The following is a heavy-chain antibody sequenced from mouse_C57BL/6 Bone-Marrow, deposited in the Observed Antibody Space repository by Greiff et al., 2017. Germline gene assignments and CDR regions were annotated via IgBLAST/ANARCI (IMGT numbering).Heavy chain of an antibody. CDR2: IFPGDGDT. CDR3: ARNAYYSNSYYAMDY. Sequence: QVQLQQSGAELVKPGASVKISCKASGYAFSSYWMNWVKQRPGKGLEWIGQIFPGDGDTNYNGKFKGKATLTADKSSSTAYMQLNNLTSEDSAGYYCARNAYYSNSYYAMDYWGQGTSVTVSS. J-gene: IGHJ4*01. D-gene: IGHD2-5*01. V-gene: IGHV1-80*01. CDR1: GYAFSSYW.